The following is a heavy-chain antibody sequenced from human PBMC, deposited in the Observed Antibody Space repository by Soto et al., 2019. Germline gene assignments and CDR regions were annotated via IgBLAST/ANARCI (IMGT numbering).Heavy chain of an antibody. CDR1: GAALNSGNYY. CDR2: IYVTGAV. CDR3: ARLRIATNNYKWFDP. D-gene: IGHD2-21*01. Sequence: SXTLSHTCSVSGAALNSGNYYWSWIRQVPGKGLEWIGHIYVTGAVDYNPSLRDRITISQDTSERQFSLNLRLVTAADTAVYYCARLRIATNNYKWFDPWGQGTLVTVSS. J-gene: IGHJ5*02. V-gene: IGHV4-31*03.